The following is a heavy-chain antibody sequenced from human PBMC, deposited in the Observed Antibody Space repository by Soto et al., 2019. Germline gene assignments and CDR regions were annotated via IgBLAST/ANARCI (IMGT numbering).Heavy chain of an antibody. Sequence: GGSLRLSCAASGFTFSSYAMGWVRQGPGKGLEWVAVVSIGGSTHYADSVRGRFTISRDNSKNTLSLQMNSLTAEDTAVYFCANRRGARRHFDNWGQGALVTVSS. CDR3: ANRRGARRHFDN. V-gene: IGHV3-23*01. CDR2: VSIGGST. CDR1: GFTFSSYA. D-gene: IGHD4-17*01. J-gene: IGHJ4*02.